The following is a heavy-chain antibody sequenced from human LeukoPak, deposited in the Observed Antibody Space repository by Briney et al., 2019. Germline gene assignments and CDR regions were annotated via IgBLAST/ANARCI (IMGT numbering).Heavy chain of an antibody. V-gene: IGHV3-30-3*01. CDR3: ARAGDGDQVDAFDI. CDR1: GFTFSSYA. J-gene: IGHJ3*02. CDR2: ISYDGSNK. D-gene: IGHD4-17*01. Sequence: GRSLRLSCAASGFTFSSYAMHWVRQAPGKGLEWVAVISYDGSNKYSADSVKGRFTISRDNSKNTLYLQMNSLRAEDTAVYYCARAGDGDQVDAFDIWGQWTMVTVSS.